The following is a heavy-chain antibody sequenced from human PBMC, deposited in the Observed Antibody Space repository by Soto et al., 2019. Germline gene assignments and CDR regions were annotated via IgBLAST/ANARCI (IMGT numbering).Heavy chain of an antibody. V-gene: IGHV3-30*03. D-gene: IGHD2-8*02. Sequence: GGFLRLSCAASGFTFSSYGMHWVRQAPGKGLEWVAVISSDGSNKYYADSVKGRFTISRDNSKDTLYLQMNSLRVEDTAVYYCAARYCTGGNCFHATHHWGQGTLVTVSS. J-gene: IGHJ5*02. CDR3: AARYCTGGNCFHATHH. CDR2: ISSDGSNK. CDR1: GFTFSSYG.